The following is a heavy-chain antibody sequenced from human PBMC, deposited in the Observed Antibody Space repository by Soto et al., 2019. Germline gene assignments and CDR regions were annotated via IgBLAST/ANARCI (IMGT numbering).Heavy chain of an antibody. CDR2: IYYSGST. Sequence: SETLSLTCTVSGGSISSGGYYWSWIRQHPGKGLEWIGYIYYSGSTYYNPSLKSRVTISVDTSKNQFSLKLSSVTAADTAVYYCARDRSHFCSGGSCSQYNWFDPWGQGTLVTVSS. CDR3: ARDRSHFCSGGSCSQYNWFDP. D-gene: IGHD2-15*01. J-gene: IGHJ5*02. V-gene: IGHV4-31*03. CDR1: GGSISSGGYY.